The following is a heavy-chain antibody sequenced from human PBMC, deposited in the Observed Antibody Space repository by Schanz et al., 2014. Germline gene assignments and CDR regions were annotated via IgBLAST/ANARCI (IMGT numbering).Heavy chain of an antibody. J-gene: IGHJ4*01. CDR2: ISASGGST. CDR3: AREQIMAAAGLVDY. CDR1: GFTFSSYA. Sequence: EVQLLESGGGLVQPGGSLRLSCAASGFTFSSYAMSWVRQAPGKGLEWVSTISASGGSTYYADSVKGRFTISRDNSKNILYLQMNTLRAEDTAVYYCAREQIMAAAGLVDYWGHGTLVTVSS. D-gene: IGHD6-13*01. V-gene: IGHV3-23*01.